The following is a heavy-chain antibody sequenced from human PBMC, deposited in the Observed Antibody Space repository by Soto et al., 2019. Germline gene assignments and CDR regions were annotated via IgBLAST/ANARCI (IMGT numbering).Heavy chain of an antibody. V-gene: IGHV3-30-3*01. D-gene: IGHD2-2*01. CDR1: GFTFSSYA. CDR2: ISYDGSNK. J-gene: IGHJ4*02. CDR3: ARGPSSLTRFDY. Sequence: GGSLRLSCAASGFTFSSYAMHWVRQAPGKGLEWVAVISYDGSNKNYADSVKGRFTTSRDNSKNTLNLQVNSLRAEDTAVYYCARGPSSLTRFDYWGQGT.